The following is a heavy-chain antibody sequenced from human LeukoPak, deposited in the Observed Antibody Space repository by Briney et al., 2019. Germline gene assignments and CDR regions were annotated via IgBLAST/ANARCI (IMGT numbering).Heavy chain of an antibody. D-gene: IGHD1-1*01. Sequence: ASVKVSCKASGYTFTSYYMHWVRQAPGQGLEWMGIINPSGGSTSYAQKFQGRGTMTRDMSTSTVYMELSSLRSEDTAVYYCARAPRLGGPPVQLERRGGTNAYNWFDPWGQGTLVTVSS. CDR1: GYTFTSYY. J-gene: IGHJ5*02. CDR3: ARAPRLGGPPVQLERRGGTNAYNWFDP. CDR2: INPSGGST. V-gene: IGHV1-46*01.